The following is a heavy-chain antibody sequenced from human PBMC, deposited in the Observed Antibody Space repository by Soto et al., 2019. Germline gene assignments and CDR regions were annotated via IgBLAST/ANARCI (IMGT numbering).Heavy chain of an antibody. CDR3: AKGSGGGTIFGVALDL. D-gene: IGHD3-3*01. J-gene: IGHJ5*02. Sequence: EVQLVESGGGLVQPGGSLRLSCAASGFTFDHYAMHWVRQAPGKGLEWVGGISWNSNSIGYVDSVKGRFTISRDSAKNSLYLQMNSLRIEDTALYSCAKGSGGGTIFGVALDLWGQGALVTVSS. V-gene: IGHV3-9*01. CDR2: ISWNSNSI. CDR1: GFTFDHYA.